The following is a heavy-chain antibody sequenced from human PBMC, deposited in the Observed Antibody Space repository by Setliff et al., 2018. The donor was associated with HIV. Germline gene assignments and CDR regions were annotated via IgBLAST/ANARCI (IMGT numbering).Heavy chain of an antibody. V-gene: IGHV4-59*11. CDR1: GGSIRSHY. Sequence: SETLSLTCTVSGGSIRSHYWSRIRQPPGKGLEWIGYIYDSGSTNYNPSLKSRVTISVDTSKNQFSLKLSSVTAADTAVYYCARGGAFDWLFLDVWGKGTTVTVS. D-gene: IGHD3-9*01. J-gene: IGHJ6*03. CDR3: ARGGAFDWLFLDV. CDR2: IYDSGST.